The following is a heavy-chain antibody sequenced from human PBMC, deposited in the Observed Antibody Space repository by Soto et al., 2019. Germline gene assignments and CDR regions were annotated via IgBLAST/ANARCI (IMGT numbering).Heavy chain of an antibody. Sequence: QVQLVESGGGVVQPGRSLRLSCAASGFTFSSYGMHWVRQAPGKGLEWVAVISYDGSNKYYADSVKGRFTISRDNSKNTLYLQMNSLRAEDTAVYYCAKEDQWGGDYDYYYHYGMDVWGQGTTVTVSS. CDR2: ISYDGSNK. CDR3: AKEDQWGGDYDYYYHYGMDV. CDR1: GFTFSSYG. J-gene: IGHJ6*02. D-gene: IGHD4-17*01. V-gene: IGHV3-30*18.